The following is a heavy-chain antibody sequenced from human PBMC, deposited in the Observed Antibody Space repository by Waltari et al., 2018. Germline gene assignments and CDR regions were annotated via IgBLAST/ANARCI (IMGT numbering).Heavy chain of an antibody. Sequence: QVQLQQWGAGLLKPSETLSLTCAVYGGSFSGYYWSWIRQSPGKGLEWIGSIYHSGSTYYNPSLKSRVTISVDTSKNQFSLKLSSVTAADTAVYYCASDSGLPYYYFDYWGQGTLVTVSS. J-gene: IGHJ4*02. CDR2: IYHSGST. CDR1: GGSFSGYY. CDR3: ASDSGLPYYYFDY. V-gene: IGHV4-34*01. D-gene: IGHD6-25*01.